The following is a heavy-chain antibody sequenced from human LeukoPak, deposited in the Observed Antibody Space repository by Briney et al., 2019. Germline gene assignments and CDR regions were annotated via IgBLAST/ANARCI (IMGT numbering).Heavy chain of an antibody. V-gene: IGHV5-51*01. CDR2: IYPGDSDT. CDR3: AIREPGESHHDY. D-gene: IGHD2-21*01. J-gene: IGHJ4*02. CDR1: GYSFTNYW. Sequence: GESLKLSCKGSGYSFTNYWIGWVRQMPGKGLEWMGIIYPGDSDTRYGPSLQGQVTISADKPISTAYLQWSSLKASETAMYYCAIREPGESHHDYWGQGTLVTVSS.